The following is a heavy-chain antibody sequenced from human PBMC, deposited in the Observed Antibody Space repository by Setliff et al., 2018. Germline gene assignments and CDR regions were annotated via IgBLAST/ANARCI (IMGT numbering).Heavy chain of an antibody. J-gene: IGHJ4*02. Sequence: SETLSLTCAVYGASFTGYYWSWIRQPPGKGLEFIGYVYYSGTANYGPSLRSRLTISVDTSKNQFSLKLRSVTAADTAVYYCARGGTFRYFDFWGQGAPVTVSS. D-gene: IGHD5-12*01. CDR3: ARGGTFRYFDF. V-gene: IGHV4-59*01. CDR1: GASFTGYY. CDR2: VYYSGTA.